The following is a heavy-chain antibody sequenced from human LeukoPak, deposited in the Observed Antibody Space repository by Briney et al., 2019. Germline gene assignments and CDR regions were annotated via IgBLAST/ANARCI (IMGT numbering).Heavy chain of an antibody. CDR1: GFTFSTYG. CDR2: ISSSSSHI. V-gene: IGHV3-21*01. Sequence: GGSPRLSCAASGFTFSTYGMNWVRQAPGKGLEWVSSISSSSSHIYYADSVKGRFTISRDNAKNSLYLQMNSLRAEDTAVYYCARAYCSSISCYYYFDYWGQGTLVTVSS. CDR3: ARAYCSSISCYYYFDY. J-gene: IGHJ4*02. D-gene: IGHD2-2*01.